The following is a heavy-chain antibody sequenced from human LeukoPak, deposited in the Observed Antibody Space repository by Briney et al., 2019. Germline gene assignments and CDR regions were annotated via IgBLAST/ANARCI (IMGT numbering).Heavy chain of an antibody. CDR3: ARGLSTYSSGWDDAFDI. Sequence: IPSQTLSLTCTVSGGSISYYYWSWIRQPPGKGLEWIGYIYYSGSTNYNPSLKSRVTISVDTSKNQFSLKLSSVTAADTAVYYCARGLSTYSSGWDDAFDIWGQGTMVTVSS. J-gene: IGHJ3*02. CDR2: IYYSGST. D-gene: IGHD6-19*01. CDR1: GGSISYYY. V-gene: IGHV4-59*01.